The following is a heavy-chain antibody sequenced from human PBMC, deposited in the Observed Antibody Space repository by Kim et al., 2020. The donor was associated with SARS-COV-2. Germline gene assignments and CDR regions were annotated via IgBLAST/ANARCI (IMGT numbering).Heavy chain of an antibody. CDR1: GFTFSNYW. CDR2: IKPDGSER. D-gene: IGHD3-16*01. CDR3: AGAGVMAGFGY. J-gene: IGHJ4*02. V-gene: IGHV3-7*01. Sequence: GGSLRLSCAASGFTFSNYWMSWVRQAPGKGLEWVANIKPDGSERYYVDSVKGRFTISRDNAKNSVYLQMNSLRAEDTAVYYCAGAGVMAGFGYWGLGT.